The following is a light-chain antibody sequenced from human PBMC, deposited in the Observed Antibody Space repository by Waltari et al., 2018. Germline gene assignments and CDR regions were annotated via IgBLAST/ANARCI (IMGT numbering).Light chain of an antibody. CDR3: QQYDFLPLT. CDR1: QDIYNY. CDR2: DAS. Sequence: DIQMTQSPSSLSASVGDRVTITCQASQDIYNYFNWYQQNPGNAPKLLIYDASNLKTGVPSRFSGSGSGTDVTFTISSLQPEDIATYYCQQYDFLPLTFGGGTKVEIK. J-gene: IGKJ4*01. V-gene: IGKV1-33*01.